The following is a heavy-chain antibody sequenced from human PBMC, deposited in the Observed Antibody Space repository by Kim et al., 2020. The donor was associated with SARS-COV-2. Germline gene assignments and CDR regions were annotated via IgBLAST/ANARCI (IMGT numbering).Heavy chain of an antibody. D-gene: IGHD1-1*01. CDR1: GYTLTELS. V-gene: IGHV1-24*01. Sequence: ASVKVSCKVSGYTLTELSMHWVRQAPGKGLEWMGGFDPEVGETIYAQKFQGRVTMTADTSTDTAYMELSSLRSEDTAVYYCATGRVAEPTAWFDPWGQGTLVTVS. CDR2: FDPEVGET. J-gene: IGHJ5*02. CDR3: ATGRVAEPTAWFDP.